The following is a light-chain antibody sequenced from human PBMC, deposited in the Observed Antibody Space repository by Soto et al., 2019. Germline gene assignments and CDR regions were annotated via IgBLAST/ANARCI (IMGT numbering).Light chain of an antibody. CDR1: SSNIGNNY. CDR2: DNN. CDR3: GTWDSSLSAVV. J-gene: IGLJ2*01. Sequence: QSVLTQPPSVSAAPGQKVTISCSGSSSNIGNNYVSWYQQLPGTVPKLLIYDNNKRPSGIPDRFSGAMSGTSATLGITGLQTGDEADYYCGTWDSSLSAVVFGGGTKLTVL. V-gene: IGLV1-51*01.